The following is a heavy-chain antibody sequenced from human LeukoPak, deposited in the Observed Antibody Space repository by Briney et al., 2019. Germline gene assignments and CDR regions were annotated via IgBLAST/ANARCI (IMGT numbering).Heavy chain of an antibody. CDR1: GFTFSSYG. D-gene: IGHD5-18*01. Sequence: GGSLRLSCAASGFTFSSYGMHWVRQTPGKGLEWVAFIRYDGSNKYYADSVKGRFTISRDNSKNTLYLQMNSLRAEDTAVYYCAKDRRLGYGYDYWGQGTLVTVSS. J-gene: IGHJ4*02. CDR3: AKDRRLGYGYDY. V-gene: IGHV3-30*02. CDR2: IRYDGSNK.